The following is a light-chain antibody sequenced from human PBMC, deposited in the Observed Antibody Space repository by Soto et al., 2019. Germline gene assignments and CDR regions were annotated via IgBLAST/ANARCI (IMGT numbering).Light chain of an antibody. V-gene: IGKV1-39*01. Sequence: IQLTQSPSSLSASVGDSVTVTCRASQSINLYLNWYQQKPGKAPTLLIYGASTLQSGVPSRFSGGGSRTEFTPTLSRLPTEDLATFLCQTRYRSPYTFGQGTKLEI. J-gene: IGKJ2*01. CDR3: QTRYRSPYT. CDR1: QSINLY. CDR2: GAS.